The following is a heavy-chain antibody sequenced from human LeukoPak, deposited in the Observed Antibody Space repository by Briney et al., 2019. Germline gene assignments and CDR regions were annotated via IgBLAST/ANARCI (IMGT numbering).Heavy chain of an antibody. V-gene: IGHV3-23*01. CDR1: GFTFSGYA. D-gene: IGHD3-22*01. Sequence: GGSLRLSCAASGFTFSGYALSWVRQAPGKGLEWVSVISGGGGSTYYADSVKGRFTISRDNSKNTLFLQMNSLRVEDTAVYYCATGMENYDGSGYYSYFQHWGQGTLVTVSS. CDR3: ATGMENYDGSGYYSYFQH. CDR2: ISGGGGST. J-gene: IGHJ1*01.